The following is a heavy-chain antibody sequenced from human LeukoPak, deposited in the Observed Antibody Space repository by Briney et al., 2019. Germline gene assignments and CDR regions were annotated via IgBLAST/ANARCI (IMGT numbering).Heavy chain of an antibody. CDR2: ISSSSSTI. J-gene: IGHJ4*02. D-gene: IGHD6-13*01. CDR3: TQGSSWYGDYFDY. CDR1: GFTFSSYS. Sequence: GGSLRLSCAASGFTFSSYSMNWVRQAPGKGLEWVSYISSSSSTIYYVDSVKGRFTISRDNAKNSLYLQMNSLRAEDTAVYYCTQGSSWYGDYFDYWGQGTLVTVSS. V-gene: IGHV3-48*04.